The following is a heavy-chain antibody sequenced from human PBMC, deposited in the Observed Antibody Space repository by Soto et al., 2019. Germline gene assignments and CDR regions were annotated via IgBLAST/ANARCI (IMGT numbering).Heavy chain of an antibody. CDR1: GYTFTGYY. CDR2: INPNSGGT. CDR3: ARGGLDEDYYDSSGYYWGNWFDP. Sequence: QVQLVQSGAEVKKPGASVKVSCKASGYTFTGYYMHWVRQAPGQGLEWMGWINPNSGGTNYAQKLQGWVTSTRDTSISTAYMELSRLRSDDTAVYYWARGGLDEDYYDSSGYYWGNWFDPWGQGTLVTVSS. D-gene: IGHD3-22*01. V-gene: IGHV1-2*04. J-gene: IGHJ5*02.